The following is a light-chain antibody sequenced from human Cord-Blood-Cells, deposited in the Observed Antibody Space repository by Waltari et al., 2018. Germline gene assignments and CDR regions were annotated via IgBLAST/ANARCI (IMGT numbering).Light chain of an antibody. Sequence: QSALTQPAPVSGSPGPSITISCTGPSSDVGGYNYVSWYQQHPGKAPKLMIYEVSNRPSGVSNRFSGSKSGNTASLTISGLQAEDEADYYCSSYTSSSTVVFGGGTKLTVL. V-gene: IGLV2-14*01. CDR1: SSDVGGYNY. CDR3: SSYTSSSTVV. CDR2: EVS. J-gene: IGLJ2*01.